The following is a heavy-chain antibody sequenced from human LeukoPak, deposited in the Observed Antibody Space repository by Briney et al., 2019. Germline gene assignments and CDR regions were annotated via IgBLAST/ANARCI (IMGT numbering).Heavy chain of an antibody. Sequence: SETLSLTCTVSGGSISSSYYYWSWIRQPPGKGLEWIAYIYYSGSTTYNPSLKSRVTISVDTSKNQFSLKVTSVTAADTAVYYCARGPIAARGWFDPWGQGTLVTVSS. CDR1: GGSISSSYYY. CDR3: ARGPIAARGWFDP. V-gene: IGHV4-61*01. D-gene: IGHD6-6*01. J-gene: IGHJ5*02. CDR2: IYYSGST.